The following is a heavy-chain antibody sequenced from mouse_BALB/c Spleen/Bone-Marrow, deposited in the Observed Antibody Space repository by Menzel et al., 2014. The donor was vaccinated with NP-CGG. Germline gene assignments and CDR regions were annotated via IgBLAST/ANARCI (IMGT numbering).Heavy chain of an antibody. CDR1: GFSLTSYA. J-gene: IGHJ3*01. V-gene: IGHV2-9*02. Sequence: QVQLQQSGPGLVAPSQSLSITCTVSGFSLTSYAIHWVRQPPGKGLEWLGVIWTGGITDYNSALISRLSISKDNSKSQVFLKMTSLQTDDTAMYYCARDILGPWFAYWGQGTLVTVSS. D-gene: IGHD4-1*01. CDR2: IWTGGIT. CDR3: ARDILGPWFAY.